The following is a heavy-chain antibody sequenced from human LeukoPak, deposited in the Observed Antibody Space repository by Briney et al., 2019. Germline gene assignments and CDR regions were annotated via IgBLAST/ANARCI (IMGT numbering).Heavy chain of an antibody. CDR3: AKLGGSYGFDY. V-gene: IGHV3-30-3*02. CDR1: GFTFSSYA. Sequence: GSLRLSCAASGFTFSSYAMHWVRQAPGKGLEWVAVISYDGSNKYYADSVKGRFTISRDNSKNTLYLQMNSLRAEDTAVYYCAKLGGSYGFDYWGQGTLVTVSS. CDR2: ISYDGSNK. J-gene: IGHJ4*02. D-gene: IGHD1-26*01.